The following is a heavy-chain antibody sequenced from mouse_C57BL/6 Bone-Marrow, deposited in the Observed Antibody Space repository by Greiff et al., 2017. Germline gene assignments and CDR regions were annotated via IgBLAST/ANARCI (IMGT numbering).Heavy chain of an antibody. V-gene: IGHV1-50*01. CDR3: ARRTTAIDV. J-gene: IGHJ1*03. D-gene: IGHD1-2*01. CDR2: IDPSDSYT. Sequence: QVQLQQPGAELVKPGASVKLSCKASGYTFTSYWMQWVKQRPGQGLEWIGEIDPSDSYTNYNQKFKGKATLTVDTASSPAYMQLSSLTSEDSAVYDCARRTTAIDVWGTGTTVTVSS. CDR1: GYTFTSYW.